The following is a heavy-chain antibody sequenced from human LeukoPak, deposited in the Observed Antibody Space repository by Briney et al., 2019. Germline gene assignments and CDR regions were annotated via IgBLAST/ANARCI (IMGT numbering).Heavy chain of an antibody. V-gene: IGHV4-61*02. D-gene: IGHD3-16*01. Sequence: SQTLSLTCTVSGGSISSGSYYWSWIRQPAGKGLEWIGRIYTSGSTNYNPSLKSRVTISVDTSKNQFSLKLSSVTAADTAVYYCAREGPISGRYAAFDIWGQGTMVTVSS. CDR3: AREGPISGRYAAFDI. J-gene: IGHJ3*02. CDR2: IYTSGST. CDR1: GGSISSGSYY.